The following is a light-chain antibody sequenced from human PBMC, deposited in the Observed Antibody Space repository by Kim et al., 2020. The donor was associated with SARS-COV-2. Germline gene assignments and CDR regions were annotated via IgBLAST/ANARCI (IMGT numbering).Light chain of an antibody. CDR3: QAWDSSTAWV. J-gene: IGLJ3*02. CDR1: KLGDKY. Sequence: SYELTQPPSVSVSPGQTASITCSGDKLGDKYAYWYQQKPGQSPVLVIYQDNKRPSGIPEQFSGSNSGNTATLTISGTQAMDEADYYCQAWDSSTAWVFGGGTKVTVL. CDR2: QDN. V-gene: IGLV3-1*01.